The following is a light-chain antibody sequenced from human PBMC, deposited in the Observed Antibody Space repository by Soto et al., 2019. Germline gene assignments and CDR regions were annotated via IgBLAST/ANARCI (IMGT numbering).Light chain of an antibody. V-gene: IGKV1-6*01. J-gene: IGKJ1*01. CDR2: AAS. Sequence: AIQLTQSPSSLSASVGDRVTITCRASQDISSYLGWYQQKPGKAPKLLVYAASSLQSGVPSRFSGSGSVTDFTLTISSLQPEDFATYYCLQDYNYPRTFGQGTKVDIK. CDR3: LQDYNYPRT. CDR1: QDISSY.